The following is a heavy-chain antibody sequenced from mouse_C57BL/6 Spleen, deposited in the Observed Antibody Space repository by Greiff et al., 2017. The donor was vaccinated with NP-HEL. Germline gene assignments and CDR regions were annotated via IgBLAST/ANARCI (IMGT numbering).Heavy chain of an antibody. J-gene: IGHJ2*01. Sequence: NVVESGGGLVKPGGSLKLSCAASGFTFSSYAMSWVRQTPETRLSWVATLTDDGSSTYYPDNVKGRFTISRDNAKNNLYLQMSHLKAEDTAMYYCARDGTAQAFDYWGQGTTLTVSS. CDR3: ARDGTAQAFDY. D-gene: IGHD3-2*02. V-gene: IGHV5-4*03. CDR2: LTDDGSST. CDR1: GFTFSSYA.